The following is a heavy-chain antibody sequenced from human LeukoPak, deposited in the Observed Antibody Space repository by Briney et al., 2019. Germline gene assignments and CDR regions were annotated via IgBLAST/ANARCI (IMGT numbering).Heavy chain of an antibody. D-gene: IGHD3-10*01. Sequence: SETLSLTCAVYGGSFSGYYWSWIRQPPGKGLEWIGEINHSGSTNYNPSLKSRVTISVDTSKNQFSLKLSSVTAADTAVYYCARGRHYYGSGSYYQNFDYWGQGILVTVSS. CDR3: ARGRHYYGSGSYYQNFDY. CDR2: INHSGST. CDR1: GGSFSGYY. J-gene: IGHJ4*02. V-gene: IGHV4-34*01.